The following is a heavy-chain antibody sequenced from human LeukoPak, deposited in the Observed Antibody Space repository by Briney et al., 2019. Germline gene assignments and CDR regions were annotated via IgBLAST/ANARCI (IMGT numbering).Heavy chain of an antibody. Sequence: ASVKVSCKASGYTFTSYGISWVRQAPGQGLEWMGIINPNGGSTSYTEKFQGRVTMTRDMSTSTVYMELSSLRSEDTAVYYCARTSEIYGYYFDYWGQGTLVTVSS. V-gene: IGHV1-46*01. D-gene: IGHD5-12*01. CDR3: ARTSEIYGYYFDY. CDR1: GYTFTSYG. CDR2: INPNGGST. J-gene: IGHJ4*02.